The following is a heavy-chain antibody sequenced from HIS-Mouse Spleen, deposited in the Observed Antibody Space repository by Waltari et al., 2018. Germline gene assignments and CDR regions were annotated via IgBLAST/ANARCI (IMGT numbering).Heavy chain of an antibody. CDR3: AREWELYFDY. Sequence: QVQLVESGGGVVQPGRSLRLSCAASGFTFRSYAMHWVRQAPGKGLEWVAVISYDGSNKYYADSVKGRFTISRDNSKNTLYLQMNSLRAEDTAVYYCAREWELYFDYWGQGTLVTVSS. V-gene: IGHV3-30-3*01. CDR2: ISYDGSNK. CDR1: GFTFRSYA. D-gene: IGHD1-26*01. J-gene: IGHJ4*02.